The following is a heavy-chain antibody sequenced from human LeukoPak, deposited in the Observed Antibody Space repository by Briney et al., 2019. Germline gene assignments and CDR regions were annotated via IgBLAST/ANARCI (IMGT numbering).Heavy chain of an antibody. CDR3: AREAGYCRSTSCYPYYGMDV. Sequence: ASVKVSCKASGYTFTGYYMHWVRQAPGQGLEWMGWINPNSGGTNYAQKFQGWVTMTRDTSISTAYMELSRLRSDDTAVYYCAREAGYCRSTSCYPYYGMDVWGKGPTVTVSS. V-gene: IGHV1-2*04. J-gene: IGHJ6*04. D-gene: IGHD2-2*01. CDR2: INPNSGGT. CDR1: GYTFTGYY.